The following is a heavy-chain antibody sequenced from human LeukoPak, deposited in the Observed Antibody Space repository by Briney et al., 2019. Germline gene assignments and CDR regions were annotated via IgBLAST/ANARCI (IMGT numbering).Heavy chain of an antibody. CDR2: INPNSGGT. CDR1: GYTFTGYY. Sequence: ASVKVSCKASGYTFTGYYMHWVRQAPGQGLEWMGRINPNSGGTNYARKFQGRVTMTRDTSISTAYMELSRLRSDDTAVYYCASMGCSTSCFYYYYGMDVWGQGTTVTVSS. CDR3: ASMGCSTSCFYYYYGMDV. V-gene: IGHV1-2*06. J-gene: IGHJ6*02. D-gene: IGHD2-2*01.